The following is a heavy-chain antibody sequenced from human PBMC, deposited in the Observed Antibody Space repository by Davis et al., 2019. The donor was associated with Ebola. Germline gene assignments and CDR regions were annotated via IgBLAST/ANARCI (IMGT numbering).Heavy chain of an antibody. D-gene: IGHD2-8*01. V-gene: IGHV1-58*01. CDR3: AADPRMAYYYGIDV. CDR2: TVVGSGNT. Sequence: SVKVSCKASGFTFTSSAVQWVRHARGQRLEWIGWTVVGSGNTNYAQKFKERVTITRDMSTSTAYIELSSLRSEDTAVYYCAADPRMAYYYGIDVWGQGTTVTVSS. CDR1: GFTFTSSA. J-gene: IGHJ6*02.